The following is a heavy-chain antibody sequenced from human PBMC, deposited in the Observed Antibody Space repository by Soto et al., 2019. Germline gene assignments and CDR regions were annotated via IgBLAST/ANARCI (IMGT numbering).Heavy chain of an antibody. CDR2: INPNSGGT. CDR3: ARGGPGDAYYYMDV. Sequence: GASVKVSCTASGYTFTVYYMHGVRQAPGQGLEWMGWINPNSGGTNYAQKFQGWVTMTRDTSISTAYMELSRLRSDDTAVYYCARGGPGDAYYYMDVWGKGTTVTVSS. V-gene: IGHV1-2*04. CDR1: GYTFTVYY. J-gene: IGHJ6*03. D-gene: IGHD1-26*01.